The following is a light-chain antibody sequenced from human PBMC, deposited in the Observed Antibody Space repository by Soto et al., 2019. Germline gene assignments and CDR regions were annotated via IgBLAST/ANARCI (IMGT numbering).Light chain of an antibody. Sequence: QSVLTQPASVSGSPGQSITISCTGTSSDVGGYKYVSWHQLHPGKAPKLIIYEVSNRPSGVSNRFSGSKSGNTASLTISGLQAEDEADYYCSSYSRSTDYVFGXXTXLTVL. CDR1: SSDVGGYKY. CDR3: SSYSRSTDYV. V-gene: IGLV2-14*01. J-gene: IGLJ1*01. CDR2: EVS.